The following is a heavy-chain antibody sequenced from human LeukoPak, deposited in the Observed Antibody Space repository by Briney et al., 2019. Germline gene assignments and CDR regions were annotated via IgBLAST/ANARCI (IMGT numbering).Heavy chain of an antibody. CDR2: IYYSGST. V-gene: IGHV4-39*07. D-gene: IGHD3-10*01. J-gene: IGHJ4*02. Sequence: SETLSLTCTVSGGSISSSSYYWGWIRQPPGKGLEWIGSIYYSGSTYYNPSLKSRVTISVDTSKNQFSLKLSSVTAADTAVYYCARGLSYRITMVRGVRPFDYWGQGTLVTVSS. CDR1: GGSISSSSYY. CDR3: ARGLSYRITMVRGVRPFDY.